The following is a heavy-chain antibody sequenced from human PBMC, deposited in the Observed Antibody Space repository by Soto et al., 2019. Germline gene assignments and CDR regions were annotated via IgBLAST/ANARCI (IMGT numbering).Heavy chain of an antibody. J-gene: IGHJ4*02. D-gene: IGHD4-17*01. CDR2: INHSGST. V-gene: IGHV4-34*01. CDR3: ARGYGGNCFDY. CDR1: GGSFSGYY. Sequence: PSETLSLTCAVYGGSFSGYYWSWIRQPPGKGLEWIGEINHSGSTNYNPSLKSRVTISVDTSKNQFSLKLSSVTAADTAVYYCARGYGGNCFDYWGQGTLVTVS.